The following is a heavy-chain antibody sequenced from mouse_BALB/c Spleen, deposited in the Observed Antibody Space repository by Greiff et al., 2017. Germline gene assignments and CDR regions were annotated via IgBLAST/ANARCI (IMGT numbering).Heavy chain of an antibody. CDR2: IWSDGST. J-gene: IGHJ4*01. Sequence: VKLMESGPDLVAPSQSLSITCTVSGFSLTSYGVHWVRQPPGKGLEWLVVIWSDGSTTYNSALKSRLSISKDNSKSQVFLKMNSLQTDDTAMYYCARQGYVRYYYYAMDYWGQGTSVTVSS. CDR3: ARQGYVRYYYYAMDY. CDR1: GFSLTSYG. D-gene: IGHD3-2*02. V-gene: IGHV2-6-2*01.